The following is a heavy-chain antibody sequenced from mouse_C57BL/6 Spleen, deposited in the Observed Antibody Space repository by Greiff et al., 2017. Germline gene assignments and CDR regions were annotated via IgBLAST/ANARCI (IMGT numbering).Heavy chain of an antibody. V-gene: IGHV1-69*01. CDR3: ARRDYDEDY. D-gene: IGHD2-4*01. J-gene: IGHJ2*01. Sequence: QVQLQQSGAELVMPGASVKLSCKASGYTFTSYWMHWVKQRPGQGLEWIGEIDPSDSYTNYNQKFKGKSTLTVDKSSSTAYMQLSSLTSEDSAVYYCARRDYDEDYWGQGTTLTVSS. CDR2: IDPSDSYT. CDR1: GYTFTSYW.